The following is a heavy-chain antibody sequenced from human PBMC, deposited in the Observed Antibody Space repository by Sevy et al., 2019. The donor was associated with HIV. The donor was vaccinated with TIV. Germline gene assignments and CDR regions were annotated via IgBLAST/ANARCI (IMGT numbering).Heavy chain of an antibody. D-gene: IGHD3-22*01. Sequence: ASVKVSCKASGYTFTGYYMHWVRQAPGQGLEWMGWINPNSGGTNYAQKFQGRVTMTRDTSISTAYMELSRLRSDDTAVYYCARDGRYYYDSSGYFHYWGQGTLVTVSS. CDR1: GYTFTGYY. J-gene: IGHJ4*02. V-gene: IGHV1-2*02. CDR2: INPNSGGT. CDR3: ARDGRYYYDSSGYFHY.